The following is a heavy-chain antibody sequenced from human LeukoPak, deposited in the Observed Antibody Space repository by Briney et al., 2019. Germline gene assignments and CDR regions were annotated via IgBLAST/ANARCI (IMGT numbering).Heavy chain of an antibody. V-gene: IGHV3-21*01. D-gene: IGHD1-26*01. CDR1: GFTFRDYS. CDR2: ISRNSRHV. J-gene: IGHJ1*01. CDR3: VRDFMGMGGTTAYLHY. Sequence: PGGSLRLSCAASGFTFRDYSMNWVRQAPGKGLVWVSSISRNSRHVYYGGSVWGRFTISRDDARNFLFLEMNSLRADDMAVYYCVRDFMGMGGTTAYLHYWGQGTLVTVSS.